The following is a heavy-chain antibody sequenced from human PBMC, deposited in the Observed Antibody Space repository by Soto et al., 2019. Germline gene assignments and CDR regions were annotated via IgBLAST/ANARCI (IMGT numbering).Heavy chain of an antibody. J-gene: IGHJ5*02. CDR1: GYTFTSSG. CDR3: ARDGSSGWYSRWFDP. V-gene: IGHV1-18*01. D-gene: IGHD6-19*01. Sequence: ASVKVSCKSSGYTFTSSGMSGVRQAPGQGLEWMGWISAYNGNTNYAQKLQGRVTMTTDTSTSTAYMELRSLRSDDTAVYYCARDGSSGWYSRWFDPWGQGTLVTVSS. CDR2: ISAYNGNT.